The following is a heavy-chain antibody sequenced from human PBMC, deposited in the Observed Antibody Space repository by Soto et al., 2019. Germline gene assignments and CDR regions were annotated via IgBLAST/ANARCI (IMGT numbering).Heavy chain of an antibody. CDR2: INPNNGDT. Sequence: ASVKVSCKASGYTFTGYYLHWVRQAPGQGLEWMGWINPNNGDTNYAQKSQGRVTMTRDSSISIAYMDLSRLRSADTAVYFCVRARRYYDDRSAYDYWGQGSLVTVSS. D-gene: IGHD3-22*01. V-gene: IGHV1-2*02. CDR3: VRARRYYDDRSAYDY. CDR1: GYTFTGYY. J-gene: IGHJ4*02.